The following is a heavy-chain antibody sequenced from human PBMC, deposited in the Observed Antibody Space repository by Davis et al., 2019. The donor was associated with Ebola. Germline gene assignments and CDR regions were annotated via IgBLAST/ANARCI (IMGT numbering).Heavy chain of an antibody. D-gene: IGHD5-18*01. Sequence: PSEILSLTCAISGDSVSSGGWNWIRQSPSRGLEWLGRTYFSSKWYHDYAVSVKSRITINPDTSKNQFSLQLNSVTPEDTALYYCARGWLRTGMDVWGEGTTVTVSS. J-gene: IGHJ6*03. CDR2: TYFSSKWYH. V-gene: IGHV6-1*01. CDR3: ARGWLRTGMDV. CDR1: GDSVSSGG.